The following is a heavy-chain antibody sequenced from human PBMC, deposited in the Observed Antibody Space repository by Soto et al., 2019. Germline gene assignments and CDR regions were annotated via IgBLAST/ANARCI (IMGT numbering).Heavy chain of an antibody. CDR1: GGSFSGYY. J-gene: IGHJ4*02. V-gene: IGHV4-34*01. Sequence: QVQLQQWGAGLLKPSETLSLTCAVYGGSFSGYYWSWIRQPPGKGLEWIGEINHSGSTNYNPSVKSRVTISVDTSKGQFSLKLSSVTAADTAVYYCARSPDWNDKTRDYWGQRTLVTVSS. CDR3: ARSPDWNDKTRDY. CDR2: INHSGST. D-gene: IGHD1-1*01.